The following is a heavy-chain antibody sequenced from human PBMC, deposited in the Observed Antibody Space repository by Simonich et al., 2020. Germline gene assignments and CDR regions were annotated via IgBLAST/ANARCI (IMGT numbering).Heavy chain of an antibody. V-gene: IGHV4-34*01. CDR3: ARGLIGGSYYY. CDR2: INHSGNT. Sequence: QVQLQQWGAGLLKPSETLSLTCAVYGGSFSGYYWSWIRQPPGKGMEWIWEINHSGNTNYNPSLKSRVTISVDTSKNQLSLKLSSVTAADTAVYYCARGLIGGSYYYWGQGTLVTVSS. J-gene: IGHJ4*02. CDR1: GGSFSGYY. D-gene: IGHD1-26*01.